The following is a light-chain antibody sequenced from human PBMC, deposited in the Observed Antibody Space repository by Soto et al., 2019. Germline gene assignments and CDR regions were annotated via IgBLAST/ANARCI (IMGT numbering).Light chain of an antibody. CDR2: DAS. V-gene: IGKV3-11*01. CDR1: QSVSSN. J-gene: IGKJ5*01. CDR3: QQRRCWPMTTT. Sequence: VIRHCPGPPSPAPYPKPTPSFPALQSVSSNLAWYQQKPGQAPRPLIYDASYRDTDIPPRFSGSGSGTDFTLTISSLEPEDFAVYYCQQRRCWPMTTTFGQRTRPDI.